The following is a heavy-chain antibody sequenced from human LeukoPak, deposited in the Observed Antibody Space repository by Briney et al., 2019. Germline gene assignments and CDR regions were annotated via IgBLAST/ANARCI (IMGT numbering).Heavy chain of an antibody. CDR2: IIPIFGTA. CDR3: ARSTGRGGSGSYGGGY. Sequence: SVKVSCKASGGTFSSYAISWVRQAPGQGLEWMGGIIPIFGTANYAQKFQGRVTMTRNTSISTAYMELSSLRSEDTAVYYCARSTGRGGSGSYGGGYWGQGTLVTVSS. V-gene: IGHV1-69*05. D-gene: IGHD3-10*01. CDR1: GGTFSSYA. J-gene: IGHJ4*02.